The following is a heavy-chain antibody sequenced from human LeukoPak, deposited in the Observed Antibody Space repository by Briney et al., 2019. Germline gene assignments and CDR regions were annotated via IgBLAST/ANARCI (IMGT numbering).Heavy chain of an antibody. V-gene: IGHV1-69*04. Sequence: SVKVSCKASGGTFSSYAISWVRQAPGQGLEWMGRIIPILGIANYAQKFQGRVTITADKSTSTAYMELSSLRSEDTAVYYCASDYYYGSGSYSPNFDYWGQGTLVTVSS. J-gene: IGHJ4*02. CDR2: IIPILGIA. CDR3: ASDYYYGSGSYSPNFDY. D-gene: IGHD3-10*01. CDR1: GGTFSSYA.